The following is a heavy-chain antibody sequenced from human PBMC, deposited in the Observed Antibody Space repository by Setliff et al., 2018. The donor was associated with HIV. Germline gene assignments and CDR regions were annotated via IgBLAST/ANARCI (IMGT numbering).Heavy chain of an antibody. CDR1: GYTFTSYG. CDR3: ARALHYDYVWGSYPLTN. CDR2: ISAYNGNT. D-gene: IGHD3-16*02. Sequence: GASVKVSCKASGYTFTSYGISWVRQAPGQGLEWMGWISAYNGNTNYAQKLQGRVTMTTDTSTSTAYMELRSLRSDDTAVYYCARALHYDYVWGSYPLTNWGQGTLVTVSS. J-gene: IGHJ4*02. V-gene: IGHV1-18*01.